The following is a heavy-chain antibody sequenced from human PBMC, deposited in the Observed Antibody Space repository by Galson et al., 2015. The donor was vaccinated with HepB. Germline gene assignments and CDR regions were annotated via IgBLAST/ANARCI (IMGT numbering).Heavy chain of an antibody. CDR3: ATAGGRDYDSSGDFDY. CDR1: GYTLTELS. CDR2: FDPEDGET. D-gene: IGHD3-22*01. V-gene: IGHV1-24*01. Sequence: SVKVSCKVSGYTLTELSMHWVRQAPGKGLEWMGGFDPEDGETIYAQKFQGRVTMTEDTSTDTAYMELSSLRSEDTAVYYCATAGGRDYDSSGDFDYWGQGTLVTVSS. J-gene: IGHJ4*02.